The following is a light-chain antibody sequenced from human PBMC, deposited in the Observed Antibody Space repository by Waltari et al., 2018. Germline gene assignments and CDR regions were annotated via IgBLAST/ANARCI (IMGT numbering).Light chain of an antibody. V-gene: IGLV8-61*01. CDR2: NGN. Sequence: QTVVTQEPSLSVSPGGTVTLTCTLSAGSLSTTSSATWYQLTPGQAPRTLVYNGNRRFSRVPVRFSGSILGNKAALTITRSQADDECDYYCSLYMGSGIWVFGGGTKLTVL. CDR1: AGSLSTTSS. CDR3: SLYMGSGIWV. J-gene: IGLJ3*02.